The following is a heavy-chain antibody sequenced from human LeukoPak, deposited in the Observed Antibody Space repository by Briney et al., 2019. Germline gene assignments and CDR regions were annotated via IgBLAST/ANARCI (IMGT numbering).Heavy chain of an antibody. J-gene: IGHJ6*03. Sequence: SETLSLTCTVSGGSISSSSYYWGRIRQPPGKGLEWIGSIYYSGSTYYNPSLKSRVTISVDTSKNQFSLKLSSVTAADTAVYYCARAFDSSGYHYYYYYMDVWGKGTTVTVSS. V-gene: IGHV4-39*07. D-gene: IGHD3-22*01. CDR1: GGSISSSSYY. CDR2: IYYSGST. CDR3: ARAFDSSGYHYYYYYMDV.